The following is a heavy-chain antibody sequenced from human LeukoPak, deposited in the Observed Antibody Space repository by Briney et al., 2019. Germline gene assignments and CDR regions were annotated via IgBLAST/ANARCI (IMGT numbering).Heavy chain of an antibody. CDR2: INPNSGGT. Sequence: GASVKVSCKASGYTFTGYYMHWVRQAPGQGLEWMGRINPNSGGTNYAQKFQGRVTMAGDTSISTAYMELSRLRSDDTAVYYCARGYCSGGSCYSVENWFDPWGQGTLVTVSS. CDR1: GYTFTGYY. J-gene: IGHJ5*02. CDR3: ARGYCSGGSCYSVENWFDP. D-gene: IGHD2-15*01. V-gene: IGHV1-2*06.